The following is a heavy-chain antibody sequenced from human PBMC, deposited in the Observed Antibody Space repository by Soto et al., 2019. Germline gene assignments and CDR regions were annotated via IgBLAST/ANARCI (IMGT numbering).Heavy chain of an antibody. J-gene: IGHJ5*02. D-gene: IGHD2-2*01. CDR3: AREEAAATPNWFDP. Sequence: PSETLSLTCTVSGGSISSSSYYWGWIRQPPGKGLEWIGSIYYSGSTYYNPSLKSRVTISVDTSKNQFSLRLSSVTAADTAVYYCAREEAAATPNWFDPWGQGTLVTVSS. CDR1: GGSISSSSYY. CDR2: IYYSGST. V-gene: IGHV4-39*02.